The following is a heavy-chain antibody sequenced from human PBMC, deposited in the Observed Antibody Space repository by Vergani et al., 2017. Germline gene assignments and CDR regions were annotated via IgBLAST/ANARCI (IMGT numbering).Heavy chain of an antibody. CDR2: INPNSGGT. Sequence: QVQLVQSGAEVKKPGASVKVSCKASGDTFTDYFMHWVRQAPGQGLEWMGWINPNSGGTNYAQQFQGRVTMTRDTSISTAYMELSNLRSDDTAVYYCARVGTSSNRDYFDYWGQGTLVTVSS. V-gene: IGHV1-2*02. J-gene: IGHJ4*02. D-gene: IGHD2-2*01. CDR3: ARVGTSSNRDYFDY. CDR1: GDTFTDYF.